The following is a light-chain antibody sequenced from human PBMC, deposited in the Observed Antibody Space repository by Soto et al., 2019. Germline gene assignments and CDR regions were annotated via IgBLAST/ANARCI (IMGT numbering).Light chain of an antibody. CDR2: DNN. CDR1: TSNIGNNY. Sequence: QSVLTQPTSVSAAPGQKVTISCSGGTSNIGNNYLSWYQHLPGTPPKLLIYDNNKRPSGIPDRFSASKSGTSATLGITGLQTGDDGDYYCSTWDTSLNGGVFGGGTQRTVL. J-gene: IGLJ2*01. V-gene: IGLV1-51*01. CDR3: STWDTSLNGGV.